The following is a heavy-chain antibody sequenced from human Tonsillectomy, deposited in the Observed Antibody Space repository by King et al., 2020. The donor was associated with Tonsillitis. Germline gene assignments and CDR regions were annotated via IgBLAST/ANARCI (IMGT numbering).Heavy chain of an antibody. D-gene: IGHD2-2*01. CDR2: ISSSSSTI. CDR1: GFTFSSYS. J-gene: IGHJ6*02. Sequence: VQLVESGGGLVQPGGSLRLSCAASGFTFSSYSMNWVRQAPGKGLEWVSYISSSSSTIYYADSVKGRFTIYRDNAKNSLYLQMNSQRAEDTAVYYCAIDVCGSTSCYVNYYCGIDVWGQGPTVTVSS. CDR3: AIDVCGSTSCYVNYYCGIDV. V-gene: IGHV3-48*04.